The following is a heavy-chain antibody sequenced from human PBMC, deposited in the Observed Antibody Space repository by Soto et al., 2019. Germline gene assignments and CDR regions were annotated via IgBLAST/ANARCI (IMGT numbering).Heavy chain of an antibody. CDR2: INPSGGST. CDR1: GYTFTSYY. CDR3: ARGPTTPDYYSGMDV. D-gene: IGHD1-26*01. V-gene: IGHV1-46*01. J-gene: IGHJ6*02. Sequence: QVQLVQSGAEVKKPGAAVKVSCKASGYTFTSYYMHWVRQAPGQGLEWMGIINPSGGSTSYAQKFHGRVTMTSDTSTSTVYMDLSSLRSEDTAVYYCARGPTTPDYYSGMDVWGQWTTVTVSS.